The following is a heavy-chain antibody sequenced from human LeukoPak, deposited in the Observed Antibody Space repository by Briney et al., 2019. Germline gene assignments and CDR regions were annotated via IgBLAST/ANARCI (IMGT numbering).Heavy chain of an antibody. J-gene: IGHJ4*02. CDR3: AKDSGSGSYYTAYFDY. V-gene: IGHV3-9*01. Sequence: PGGSLRLSCAASGFTFDDYAMHWVRQAPGKGLEWVSGISWNSGSIGYADSVKGRFTISRDNAKNSLYLQMNSLRAEDTALYYCAKDSGSGSYYTAYFDYWGQGTLVTISS. D-gene: IGHD3-10*01. CDR2: ISWNSGSI. CDR1: GFTFDDYA.